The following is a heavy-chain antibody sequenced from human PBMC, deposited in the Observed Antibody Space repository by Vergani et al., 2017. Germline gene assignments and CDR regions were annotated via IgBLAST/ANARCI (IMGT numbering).Heavy chain of an antibody. J-gene: IGHJ5*02. CDR2: IYYSGST. CDR3: ARDREQQLARYWFDP. V-gene: IGHV4-59*01. Sequence: QVQLQESGPGLVKPSETLSLTCTVSGGSISSYYWSWIRQHPGKGLEWIGYIYYSGSTNYNPSLKSRVTISVDTSKNQFSLKLSSVTAADTAVYYCARDREQQLARYWFDPWGQGTLVTVSS. D-gene: IGHD6-13*01. CDR1: GGSISSYY.